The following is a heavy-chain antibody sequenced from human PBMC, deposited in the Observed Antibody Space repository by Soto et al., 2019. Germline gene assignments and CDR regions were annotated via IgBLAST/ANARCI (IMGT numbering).Heavy chain of an antibody. CDR2: IFYSVTT. CDR1: VGSISSGYYY. CDR3: ARGDYHTANDY. D-gene: IGHD4-17*01. Sequence: PSATLDLTCTVSVGSISSGYYYWSWIRQPPGKGLEWIGYIFYSVTTYYNPSLKTRVTISVDTSKNQFSLKLSSVTAADTAVYYCARGDYHTANDYWGQGTLVTVSS. V-gene: IGHV4-30-4*01. J-gene: IGHJ4*02.